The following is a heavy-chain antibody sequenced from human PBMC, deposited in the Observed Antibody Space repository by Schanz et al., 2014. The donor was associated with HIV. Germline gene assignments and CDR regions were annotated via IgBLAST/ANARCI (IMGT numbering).Heavy chain of an antibody. J-gene: IGHJ4*02. CDR3: AREGATGYITY. Sequence: EVQLLESGGGLVQPGGSLRLSCAASGLTFSRHAMSWVRQAPGRGLEWVAVVSGSGYTTYYGDSVQGRFTISRDNSKNTLYLQMSSLRAEDTAVYYCAREGATGYITYWGQGTLVTVSS. CDR1: GLTFSRHA. D-gene: IGHD5-18*01. CDR2: VSGSGYTT. V-gene: IGHV3-23*01.